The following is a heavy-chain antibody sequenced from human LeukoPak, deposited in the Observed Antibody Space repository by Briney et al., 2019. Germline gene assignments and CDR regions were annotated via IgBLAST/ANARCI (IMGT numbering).Heavy chain of an antibody. V-gene: IGHV3-7*01. J-gene: IGHJ4*02. CDR3: GRVGQLVQDY. CDR1: GFTFSSYW. CDR2: IKRDGSEK. D-gene: IGHD6-13*01. Sequence: GGSLRLSCAASGFTFSSYWMSWVRQAPGKGLEWVANIKRDGSEKYYVDSVKGRLTISRDNAKNSLYLQMNSLRAEDTAVYYWGRVGQLVQDYWGQGTLVTVSS.